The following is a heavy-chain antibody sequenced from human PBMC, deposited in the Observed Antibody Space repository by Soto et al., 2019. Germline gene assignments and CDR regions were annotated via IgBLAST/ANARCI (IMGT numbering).Heavy chain of an antibody. D-gene: IGHD2-2*01. V-gene: IGHV3-23*01. J-gene: IGHJ4*02. CDR3: AKDGAPGCSTSCYSDFDY. Sequence: PGGSLRLSCAASRFTFSSYAMSWVRQAPGKGLEWVSAISGSGGSTYYADSVKGRFTISRDNSKNTLYLQMNSLRAEDTAVYYCAKDGAPGCSTSCYSDFDYWGQGTLVTVSS. CDR2: ISGSGGST. CDR1: RFTFSSYA.